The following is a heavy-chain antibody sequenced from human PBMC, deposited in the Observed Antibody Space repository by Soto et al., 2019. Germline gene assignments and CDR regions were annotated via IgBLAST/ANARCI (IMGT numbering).Heavy chain of an antibody. V-gene: IGHV3-23*01. CDR3: ATSGSLNY. Sequence: EVQLLESGGGLVQPGGSLRLSCAASGFTFSSYAMTWVRQAPGKGLEWVSAISGSGGGTYYADSVKGRFTISRDNSKNTLYLQMNSLRAKDTAVYYCATSGSLNYWGQGTLVTVSS. D-gene: IGHD3-22*01. CDR2: ISGSGGGT. CDR1: GFTFSSYA. J-gene: IGHJ4*02.